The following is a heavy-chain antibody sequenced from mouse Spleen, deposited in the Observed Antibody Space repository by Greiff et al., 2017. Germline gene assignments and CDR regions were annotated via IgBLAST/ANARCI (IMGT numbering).Heavy chain of an antibody. D-gene: IGHD2-10*02. Sequence: EVMLVESGGGLVKPGGSLKLSCAASGFTFSSYAMSWVRQTPEKRLEWVATISSGGSYTYYPDSVKGRFTISRDNAKNTLYLQMSSLRSEDTAMYYCAMYGKNAMDYWGQGTSVTVSS. J-gene: IGHJ4*01. CDR2: ISSGGSYT. CDR3: AMYGKNAMDY. CDR1: GFTFSSYA. V-gene: IGHV5-9-1*01.